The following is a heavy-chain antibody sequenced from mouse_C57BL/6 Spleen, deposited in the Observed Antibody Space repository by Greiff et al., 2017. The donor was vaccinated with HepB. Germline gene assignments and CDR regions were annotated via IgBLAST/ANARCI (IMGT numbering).Heavy chain of an antibody. V-gene: IGHV1-64*01. J-gene: IGHJ2*01. CDR2: IHPNSGST. CDR1: GYTFTSYW. CDR3: ARYVLYYFDY. Sequence: QVQLQQPGAELVKPGASVKLSCKASGYTFTSYWIHWVKQRPGQGLEWIGMIHPNSGSTNYNEKFKSKATLTVDKSSSTAYMQLSSLTSEDSAVYYCARYVLYYFDYWGQGTTLTVSS.